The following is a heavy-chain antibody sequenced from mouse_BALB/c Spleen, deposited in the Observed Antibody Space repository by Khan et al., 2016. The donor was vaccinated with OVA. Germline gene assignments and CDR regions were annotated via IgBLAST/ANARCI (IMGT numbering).Heavy chain of an antibody. D-gene: IGHD1-2*01. J-gene: IGHJ3*01. CDR3: ARELRLGGFAY. CDR2: IWGDGST. Sequence: QVQLQQSGPGLVAPSQSLSITCTVSGFSLTGYGINWVRQPPGKGLEWMGMIWGDGSTDYNSALKSRMSISKDNSKSQVFLKMNSLQTDDSARYXGARELRLGGFAYWGQGTLVTVSA. CDR1: GFSLTGYG. V-gene: IGHV2-6-7*01.